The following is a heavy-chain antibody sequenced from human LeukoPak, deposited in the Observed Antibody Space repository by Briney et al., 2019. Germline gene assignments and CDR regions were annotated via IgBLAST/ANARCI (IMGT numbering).Heavy chain of an antibody. Sequence: ASVKVSCKASGYTFTDYYMHWLRQAPGQGLEWMGWINPNSGGTNYAQKFQGRVTMTRDTSISTAYMEVSRLRSDDTAVYYCARGTVLKLWFGESHPGFCYWGQGTLVTVSS. CDR2: INPNSGGT. V-gene: IGHV1-2*02. J-gene: IGHJ4*02. CDR1: GYTFTDYY. D-gene: IGHD3-10*01. CDR3: ARGTVLKLWFGESHPGFCY.